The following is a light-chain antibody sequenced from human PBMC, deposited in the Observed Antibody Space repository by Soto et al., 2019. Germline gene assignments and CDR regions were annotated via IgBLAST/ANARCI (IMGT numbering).Light chain of an antibody. CDR3: QQYDNLPRT. V-gene: IGKV1-33*01. CDR1: QDISNY. CDR2: DAS. J-gene: IGKJ1*01. Sequence: DIQMTQSPSSLSASVGDRVTITCQASQDISNYLNWYQQKPGKAPNLLMYDASNLETGVPSRFSGSGSGTDFTFTISSLQPEDIATYYCQQYDNLPRTFGQGTKVEIK.